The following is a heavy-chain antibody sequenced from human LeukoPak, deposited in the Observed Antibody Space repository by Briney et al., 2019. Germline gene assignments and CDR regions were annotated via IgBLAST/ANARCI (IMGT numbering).Heavy chain of an antibody. D-gene: IGHD3-16*01. Sequence: SETLSLTCTVSGDSIDSYYWSWIRQPPGKGLEWIGYIYYRGTTSYNPFLKSRVTISVDTSKNQFSLKLNSVTAADTAVYYCAASARGLDYWGQGTLVTVSS. J-gene: IGHJ4*02. CDR2: IYYRGTT. CDR3: AASARGLDY. CDR1: GDSIDSYY. V-gene: IGHV4-59*12.